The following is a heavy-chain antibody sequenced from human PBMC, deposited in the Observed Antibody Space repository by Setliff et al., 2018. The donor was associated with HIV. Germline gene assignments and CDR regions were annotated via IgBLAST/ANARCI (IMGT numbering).Heavy chain of an antibody. CDR2: IYYSGST. Sequence: PSETLSLTCTVSGGSLSSSSYYWGWIRQPPGKGLEWIGSIYYSGSTYYNPSLKSRVTISVDTSKNQFSLKLSSVTAADTAVYYCARHRNLDRRGEAFDIWGQGTMVTVSS. V-gene: IGHV4-39*01. CDR3: ARHRNLDRRGEAFDI. J-gene: IGHJ3*02. D-gene: IGHD3-10*01. CDR1: GGSLSSSSYY.